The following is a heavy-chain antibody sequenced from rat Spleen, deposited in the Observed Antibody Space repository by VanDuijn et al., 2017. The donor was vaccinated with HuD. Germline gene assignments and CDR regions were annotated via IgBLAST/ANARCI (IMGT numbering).Heavy chain of an antibody. J-gene: IGHJ2*01. D-gene: IGHD5-1*01. Sequence: EVQLVESGGGLVQPGRSMKLSCAASGFTFSNYYMAWVRQAPGKGLEWVASITNTGGSTYYPDSVKGRFTISRDNTKSILYLQMNSLRSEDTATYYCTREDWAFDYWGQGVMVTVSS. CDR3: TREDWAFDY. CDR1: GFTFSNYY. CDR2: ITNTGGST. V-gene: IGHV5-31*01.